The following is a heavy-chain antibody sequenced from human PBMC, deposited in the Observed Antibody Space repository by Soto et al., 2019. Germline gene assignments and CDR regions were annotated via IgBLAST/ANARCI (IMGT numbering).Heavy chain of an antibody. CDR2: ISSSSSYI. V-gene: IGHV3-21*01. Sequence: GGSLRLSCAASGFTFSSYSMNWVRQAPGKGLEWVSSISSSSSYIYYADSVKGRFTISRDNAKNSLHLQMNSLRAGDTAVYYCARVSDSSGWPFDYWGQGTLVTVSS. CDR1: GFTFSSYS. CDR3: ARVSDSSGWPFDY. J-gene: IGHJ4*02. D-gene: IGHD6-19*01.